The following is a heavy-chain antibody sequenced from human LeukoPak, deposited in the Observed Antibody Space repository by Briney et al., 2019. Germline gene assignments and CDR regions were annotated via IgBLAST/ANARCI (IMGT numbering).Heavy chain of an antibody. Sequence: PSETLSLTCAVYGGSFNGYYWSWIRQPPGKGLEWIGEGNESGGTKYNPSLKSRVTISADSSKNQFSLKLSSVTAADTAIYHCAKNGQSGFSLDPWGQGTLVTVSS. J-gene: IGHJ5*02. CDR3: AKNGQSGFSLDP. V-gene: IGHV4-34*01. D-gene: IGHD1-26*01. CDR1: GGSFNGYY. CDR2: GNESGGT.